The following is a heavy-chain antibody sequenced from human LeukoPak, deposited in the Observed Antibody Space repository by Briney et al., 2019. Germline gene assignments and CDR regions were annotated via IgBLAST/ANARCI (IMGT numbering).Heavy chain of an antibody. D-gene: IGHD3-10*01. CDR3: ARSITMVRGVHDAFDI. CDR1: GGTFSSYA. Sequence: GASVKVSCKASGGTFSSYAISWVRQAPGQGLEWMGGIIPIFGTANYAQKFQGRVTITTDESTSTAYMELSSLRSDDTAVYYCARSITMVRGVHDAFDIWGQGTMVIVSS. CDR2: IIPIFGTA. J-gene: IGHJ3*02. V-gene: IGHV1-69*05.